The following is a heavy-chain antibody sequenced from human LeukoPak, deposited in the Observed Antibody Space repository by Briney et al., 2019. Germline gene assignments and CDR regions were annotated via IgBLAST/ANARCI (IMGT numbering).Heavy chain of an antibody. V-gene: IGHV4-59*08. CDR3: AITLRSVDY. CDR2: IYYSGST. Sequence: PSETLSLTCTVSGGSISSYYWSWIRQPPGKGLEWIGYIYYSGSTNYNPSLKSRVTISVDTSKNQFSLKLSSVTAADTAVYYCAITLRSVDYWGQGTLVTVSS. J-gene: IGHJ4*02. CDR1: GGSISSYY. D-gene: IGHD2-8*01.